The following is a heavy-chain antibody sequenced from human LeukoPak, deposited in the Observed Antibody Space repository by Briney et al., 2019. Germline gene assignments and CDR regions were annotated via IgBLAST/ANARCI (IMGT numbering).Heavy chain of an antibody. V-gene: IGHV3-74*01. CDR2: IKSDGSNT. D-gene: IGHD4-23*01. CDR3: SRVGDYGGNRAWYSDL. Sequence: PGGSLRLSCAASGFTFSSYWMHWVRQAPGKGLVWVSRIKSDGSNTNYAGSVKGRFTISRDNAKNTLYLQMNSLRAEVTAVYYCSRVGDYGGNRAWYSDLWGRGTLVTVSS. J-gene: IGHJ2*01. CDR1: GFTFSSYW.